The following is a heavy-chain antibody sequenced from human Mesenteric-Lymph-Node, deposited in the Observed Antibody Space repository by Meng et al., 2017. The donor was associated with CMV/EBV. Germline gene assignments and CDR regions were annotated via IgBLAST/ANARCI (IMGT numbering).Heavy chain of an antibody. V-gene: IGHV4-30-4*08. CDR1: GDSISSGDYY. CDR2: IYNTGST. Sequence: LRLSCTVSGDSISSGDYYWNWIRQFPGKGLEWIGYIYNTGSTYYNPSLKSRVAMSVDTSKNQFSLKLMSVTAADTAVYYCARDPGVASAEGYFGMDVWGQGTTVTVSS. D-gene: IGHD5-12*01. J-gene: IGHJ6*02. CDR3: ARDPGVASAEGYFGMDV.